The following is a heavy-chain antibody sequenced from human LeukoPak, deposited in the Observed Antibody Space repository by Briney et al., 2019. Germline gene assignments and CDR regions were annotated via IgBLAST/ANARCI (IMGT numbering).Heavy chain of an antibody. V-gene: IGHV3-74*03. Sequence: GGSLRLSCEPSGFPFSSYWMLWVRQAPGKGLVWVSRISGDGTIKTYADFVRGRFIVSRDNTKNILYLQMNSLKAEDTATYFCSRSQFDYWGQGVLITVSS. CDR2: ISGDGTIK. CDR3: SRSQFDY. J-gene: IGHJ4*02. CDR1: GFPFSSYW.